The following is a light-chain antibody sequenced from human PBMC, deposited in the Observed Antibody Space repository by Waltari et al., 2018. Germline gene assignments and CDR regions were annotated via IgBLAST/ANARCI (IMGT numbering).Light chain of an antibody. CDR3: QSFDRDLNAVL. Sequence: QSVLTQPPSVSGAPGQSVTISCTGSSSNIGAGYGVHWYQQIPGSAPKVLIYRDDNRPSGVPGRFSGSKSGTSASLSVTGLHVEDEADYFCQSFDRDLNAVLFGGGTKLTVL. CDR1: SSNIGAGYG. J-gene: IGLJ2*01. CDR2: RDD. V-gene: IGLV1-40*01.